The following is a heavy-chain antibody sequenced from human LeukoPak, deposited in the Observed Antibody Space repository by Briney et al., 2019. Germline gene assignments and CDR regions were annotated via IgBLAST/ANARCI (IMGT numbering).Heavy chain of an antibody. Sequence: GFXFSSYXMNWVRQAXGKGLEWVSSISSSSSYIYYADSVKGGFTISRDNAKNSLYLQMNSLRAEDTAVYYCARSRHYYGSGSYYYYGMDVWGKGTTVTVSS. D-gene: IGHD3-10*01. V-gene: IGHV3-21*01. CDR1: GFXFSSYX. CDR3: ARSRHYYGSGSYYYYGMDV. CDR2: ISSSSSYI. J-gene: IGHJ6*04.